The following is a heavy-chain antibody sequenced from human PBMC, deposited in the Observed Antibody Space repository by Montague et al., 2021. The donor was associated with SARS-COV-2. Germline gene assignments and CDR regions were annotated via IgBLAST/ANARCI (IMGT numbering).Heavy chain of an antibody. CDR3: ASERYSSRWYYRFGNPIDY. J-gene: IGHJ4*02. D-gene: IGHD6-13*01. V-gene: IGHV4-34*01. CDR1: GGSFSGYY. CDR2: INHSGST. Sequence: SETLSLTCAVYGGSFSGYYWSWIRQPPGKGLEWIGEINHSGSTNYNPSLKSRVTISVDTSKNQFSLKLCSVTAADTAVYYCASERYSSRWYYRFGNPIDYRGQATLVTASS.